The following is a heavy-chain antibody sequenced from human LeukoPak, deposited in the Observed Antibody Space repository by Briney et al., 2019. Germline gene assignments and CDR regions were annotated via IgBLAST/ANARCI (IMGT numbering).Heavy chain of an antibody. Sequence: GGSLRLSCTTSGFTFGDYSMSWFRQAPGKGLERGGFIRSKGSGGTAEYAASVKGRFTISRDDSNSIAYLQMDSLKTEDTAVYYCTREIRYFDWFQADYWGQGTLVTVSS. J-gene: IGHJ4*02. CDR3: TREIRYFDWFQADY. D-gene: IGHD3-9*01. CDR2: IRSKGSGGTA. V-gene: IGHV3-49*03. CDR1: GFTFGDYS.